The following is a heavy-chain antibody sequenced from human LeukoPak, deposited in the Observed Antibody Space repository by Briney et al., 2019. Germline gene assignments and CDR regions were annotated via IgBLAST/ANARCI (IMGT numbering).Heavy chain of an antibody. J-gene: IGHJ6*02. D-gene: IGHD3-22*01. CDR1: GFTFSSYG. V-gene: IGHV3-33*01. Sequence: GGSLRLSCAASGFTFSSYGMHWVRQAPGKGLEWVAVIWYDGSNKYYADSVRGRFTISRDNSKNTLYLQMNSLRAEDTAVYYCARKIVAGLYGMDVWGQGTTVTVSS. CDR3: ARKIVAGLYGMDV. CDR2: IWYDGSNK.